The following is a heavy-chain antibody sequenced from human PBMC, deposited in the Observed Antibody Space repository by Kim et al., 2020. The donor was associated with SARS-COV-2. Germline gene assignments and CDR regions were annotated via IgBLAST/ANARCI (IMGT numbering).Heavy chain of an antibody. CDR1: GFTFSTYS. D-gene: IGHD3-10*01. J-gene: IGHJ4*01. V-gene: IGHV3-30*04. CDR2: ISFDGRHK. CDR3: AREEFYYGSGSFYPFDH. Sequence: GGSLRLSCAASGFTFSTYSLDWVRQAPGKGLEWLAAISFDGRHKNYADSVKGRFTVSRDNSRNTLFLEMDSLRHEDTAVYFCAREEFYYGSGSFYPFDH.